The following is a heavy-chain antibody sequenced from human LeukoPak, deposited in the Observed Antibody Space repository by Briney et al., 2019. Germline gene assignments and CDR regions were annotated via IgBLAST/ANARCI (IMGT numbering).Heavy chain of an antibody. CDR2: IYTSGST. V-gene: IGHV4-61*02. D-gene: IGHD3-22*01. CDR1: GGSISSGSYY. Sequence: SSQTLSLTCTVSGGSISSGSYYWSWIRQPAGKGLEWIGRIYTSGSTNYNPSLKSRVTISVDTSKNQFSLKLSSVTAADTAVYYCARGLWRGYYDSSLFDPWGQGTLVTVSS. CDR3: ARGLWRGYYDSSLFDP. J-gene: IGHJ5*02.